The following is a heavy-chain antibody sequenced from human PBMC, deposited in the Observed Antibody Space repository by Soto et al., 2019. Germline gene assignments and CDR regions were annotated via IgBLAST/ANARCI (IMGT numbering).Heavy chain of an antibody. Sequence: GGSLRLSCAASGFTFSSYAMSWVRQAPGKGLEWVSAIGGSGGRTSYADSGKGRLTISRDNSKDTLYLQMNSLGAEDTAVYYCAKPGSKLWFGEMYFDYWGQGTLVTVSS. CDR2: IGGSGGRT. D-gene: IGHD3-10*01. CDR3: AKPGSKLWFGEMYFDY. CDR1: GFTFSSYA. V-gene: IGHV3-23*01. J-gene: IGHJ4*02.